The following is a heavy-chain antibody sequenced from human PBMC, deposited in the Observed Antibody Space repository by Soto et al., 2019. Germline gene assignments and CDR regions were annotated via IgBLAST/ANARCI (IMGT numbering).Heavy chain of an antibody. Sequence: SQALSLTCAISGDSVSSNSAAWNWIRQSPSRGLEWLGRTYYRSKWYNDYAVSVKSRITINPDTSKNQFSLQLNSVTPEDTAVYYCARGRKLELFSSNWFDPWGQGTLVTVSS. CDR2: TYYRSKWYN. V-gene: IGHV6-1*01. CDR1: GDSVSSNSAA. D-gene: IGHD1-7*01. CDR3: ARGRKLELFSSNWFDP. J-gene: IGHJ5*02.